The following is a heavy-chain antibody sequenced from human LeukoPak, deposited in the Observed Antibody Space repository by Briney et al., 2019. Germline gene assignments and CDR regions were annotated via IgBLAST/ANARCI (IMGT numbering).Heavy chain of an antibody. CDR3: AKSVVVITFRFDD. Sequence: QPGGSLRLSCAASGFTFNTYVMSWVRQAPGKGLEWVSAINGGGSNTYYADSVKGRFTISRDNSKNMVYLQMNNLRADGTAVYYCAKSVVVITFRFDDWGQGALVTVSS. CDR2: INGGGSNT. D-gene: IGHD2-15*01. J-gene: IGHJ4*02. V-gene: IGHV3-23*01. CDR1: GFTFNTYV.